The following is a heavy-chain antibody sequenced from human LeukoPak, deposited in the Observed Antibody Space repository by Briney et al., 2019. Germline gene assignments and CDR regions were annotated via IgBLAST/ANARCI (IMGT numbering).Heavy chain of an antibody. V-gene: IGHV4-59*01. CDR3: ARAPWGYYDSSGYFDL. Sequence: PSETLSLTCTVSGGSISSYYWSWIRQPPGKGLEWIGYIYYSGSTNYNPSLKSRVTISVDTSKNQFSLKLSSVTATDTAVYYCARAPWGYYDSSGYFDLWGRGTLVTVSS. CDR2: IYYSGST. J-gene: IGHJ2*01. CDR1: GGSISSYY. D-gene: IGHD3-22*01.